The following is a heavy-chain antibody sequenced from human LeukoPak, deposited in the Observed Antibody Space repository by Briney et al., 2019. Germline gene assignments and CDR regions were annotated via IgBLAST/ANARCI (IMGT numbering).Heavy chain of an antibody. J-gene: IGHJ4*02. Sequence: SQTLSLTCSVSGYFISSGYYWGWIRQPPGKGLEWIGSIYHSGTTYYNPSLKSRVTISVDTSKNQFSLKLSSVTAADTAVYYCARGLRATGKSYYFDYWGQGTLVTVSS. D-gene: IGHD1-26*01. V-gene: IGHV4-38-2*02. CDR3: ARGLRATGKSYYFDY. CDR2: IYHSGTT. CDR1: GYFISSGYY.